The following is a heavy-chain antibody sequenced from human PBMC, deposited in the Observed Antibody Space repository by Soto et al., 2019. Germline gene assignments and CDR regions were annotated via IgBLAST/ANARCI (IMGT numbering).Heavy chain of an antibody. Sequence: ASETLSLTCSLSGGAIGGYYWSWIRQPPGKALEWIGYVSYSGSTDYHTSLKSRVSISIETSKNQFSLKMISVTAADTAVYYCARHVSDSGWFFFDPWGQGALVTVSS. J-gene: IGHJ5*02. CDR3: ARHVSDSGWFFFDP. D-gene: IGHD6-19*01. CDR1: GGAIGGYY. V-gene: IGHV4-59*08. CDR2: VSYSGST.